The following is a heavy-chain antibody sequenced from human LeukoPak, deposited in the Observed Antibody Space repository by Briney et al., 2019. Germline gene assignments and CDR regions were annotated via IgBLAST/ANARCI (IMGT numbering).Heavy chain of an antibody. D-gene: IGHD3-10*01. CDR1: GYTFTSYA. J-gene: IGHJ6*04. CDR2: INAGNGNT. Sequence: ASVKVSCKASGYTFTSYAMHWVRQAPGQRLEWMGWINAGNGNTKYSQKFQGRVTITRDTSASTAYMELSSLRPEDTAVYYCARDGSGKTTTEYGMDVWGKGTTVTVSS. V-gene: IGHV1-3*01. CDR3: ARDGSGKTTTEYGMDV.